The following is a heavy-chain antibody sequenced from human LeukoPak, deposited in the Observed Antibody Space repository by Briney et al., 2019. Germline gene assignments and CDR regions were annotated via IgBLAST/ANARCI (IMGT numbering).Heavy chain of an antibody. D-gene: IGHD3-22*01. CDR2: ISGSGGST. J-gene: IGHJ3*02. V-gene: IGHV3-23*01. CDR1: GFTFSSYG. CDR3: ARDTKTEYYDSSGYYSFAFDI. Sequence: GGSLRLSCAASGFTFSSYGMSWVRQAPGKGLEWVSAISGSGGSTYYADSVKGRFTISRDNAKNSLYLQMNSLRAEDTAVYYCARDTKTEYYDSSGYYSFAFDIWGQGTMVTVSS.